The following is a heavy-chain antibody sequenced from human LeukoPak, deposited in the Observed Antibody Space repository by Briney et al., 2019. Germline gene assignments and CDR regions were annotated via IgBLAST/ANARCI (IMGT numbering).Heavy chain of an antibody. CDR3: AREDIVATIPFDY. J-gene: IGHJ4*02. V-gene: IGHV4-39*02. D-gene: IGHD5-12*01. CDR2: IYYSGST. Sequence: PSETLSLTCTVSGGSISSSSYYWGWIRQPPGKGLEWIGSIYYSGSTYYNPSLKSRVTISVDTSKNQFSLKLSSVTAADTAVYYCAREDIVATIPFDYWGQGTLVNVSS. CDR1: GGSISSSSYY.